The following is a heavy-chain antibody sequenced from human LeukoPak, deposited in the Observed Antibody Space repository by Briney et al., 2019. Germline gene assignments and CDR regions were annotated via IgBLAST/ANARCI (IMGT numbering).Heavy chain of an antibody. V-gene: IGHV4-59*01. D-gene: IGHD5-12*01. CDR3: AADSGYDYYFDY. Sequence: SETLSLTCAVYGGSISSYYWSWIRQPPGKGLEWIGYIYYSGSTNYNPSLKSRVTISIDTSKNLFSLKLSSVTAADTAVYYCAADSGYDYYFDYWGQGTLVTVSS. CDR2: IYYSGST. J-gene: IGHJ4*02. CDR1: GGSISSYY.